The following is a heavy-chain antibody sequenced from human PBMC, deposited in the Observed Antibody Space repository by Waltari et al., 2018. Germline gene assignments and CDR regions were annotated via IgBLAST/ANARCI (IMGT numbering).Heavy chain of an antibody. V-gene: IGHV3-23*01. CDR2: ISGSGGST. J-gene: IGHJ4*02. CDR3: AKGFTPFSRLYTPQWLVTETGGDYFDY. Sequence: GLEWVSAISGSGGSTYYADSVKGRFTISRDNSKNTLYLQMNSLRAEDTAVYYCAKGFTPFSRLYTPQWLVTETGGDYFDYWGQGTLVTVSS. D-gene: IGHD6-19*01.